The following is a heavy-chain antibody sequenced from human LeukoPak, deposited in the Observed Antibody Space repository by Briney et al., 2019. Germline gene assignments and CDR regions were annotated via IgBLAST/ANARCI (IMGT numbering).Heavy chain of an antibody. V-gene: IGHV3-23*01. CDR2: ISPSGDIT. Sequence: GGSLRLSCTASGFTFSGAWMTWVRQAPGKGLEWVSGISPSGDITYYADSVMGRFSISRDNPKSTVSLQMSSLRAEDTALYYCVRDLHWGGFDVWGQGTMVTVSS. CDR1: GFTFSGAW. J-gene: IGHJ3*01. D-gene: IGHD7-27*01. CDR3: VRDLHWGGFDV.